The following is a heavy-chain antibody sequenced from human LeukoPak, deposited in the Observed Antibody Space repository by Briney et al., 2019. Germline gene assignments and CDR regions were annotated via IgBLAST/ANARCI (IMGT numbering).Heavy chain of an antibody. D-gene: IGHD6-13*01. J-gene: IGHJ6*02. CDR1: GFTFSSYS. Sequence: PGGSLRLSCAASGFTFSSYSMNWVRQAPGKGLEWVSYISSSSSTIYYADSVQGRFTISRDNAKNSLYLQMNSLRDEDTAVYYCARPYSSSWDYYYYGMDVWGQGTTVTVSS. CDR2: ISSSSSTI. V-gene: IGHV3-48*02. CDR3: ARPYSSSWDYYYYGMDV.